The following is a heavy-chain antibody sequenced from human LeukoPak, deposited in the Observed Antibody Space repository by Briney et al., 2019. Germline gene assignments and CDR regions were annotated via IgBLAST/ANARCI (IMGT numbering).Heavy chain of an antibody. CDR1: GGSVSNGLYY. CDR2: IYFSGTT. D-gene: IGHD5-12*01. Sequence: SETLSLTCTVSGGSVSNGLYYWAWVRQPPGKGLEWIGSIYFSGTTYYNPSLKSRVTISVDTSQNQLSLKLDSVTAADTAIYYCARWVARPSAFDYWGQGTLVTVSS. J-gene: IGHJ4*02. CDR3: ARWVARPSAFDY. V-gene: IGHV4-39*01.